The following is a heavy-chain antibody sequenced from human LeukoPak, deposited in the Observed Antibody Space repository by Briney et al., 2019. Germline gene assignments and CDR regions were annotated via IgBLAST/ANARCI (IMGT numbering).Heavy chain of an antibody. CDR1: GGSFSGYY. J-gene: IGHJ6*03. CDR2: INHSGST. V-gene: IGHV4-34*01. D-gene: IGHD3-3*01. Sequence: SETLSLTCAVYGGSFSGYYWSRIRQPPGKGLEWIGEINHSGSTNYNPSLKTRITISVDTSKNQFSLKLSSVTAADTAVYYCARARYDFWSGYSHYYYYMDVWGKGTTVTVSS. CDR3: ARARYDFWSGYSHYYYYMDV.